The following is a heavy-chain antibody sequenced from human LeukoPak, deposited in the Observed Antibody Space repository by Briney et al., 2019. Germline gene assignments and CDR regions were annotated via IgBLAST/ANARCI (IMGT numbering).Heavy chain of an antibody. Sequence: KPSETLSLTCTVSGGSISSYYWSWIRQPPGKGLEWIGYIYYSGSTNYNPSLKSRVTVSVDTSKNQFSLKLSSVTAADTAVYYCARDNGDQNFDYWGQGTLVTVSS. V-gene: IGHV4-59*01. D-gene: IGHD4-17*01. CDR3: ARDNGDQNFDY. CDR2: IYYSGST. J-gene: IGHJ4*02. CDR1: GGSISSYY.